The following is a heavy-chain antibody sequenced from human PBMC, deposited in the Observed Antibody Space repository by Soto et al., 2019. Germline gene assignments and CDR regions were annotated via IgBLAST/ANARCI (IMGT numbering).Heavy chain of an antibody. J-gene: IGHJ4*02. D-gene: IGHD3-10*01. V-gene: IGHV1-8*01. CDR1: GYTFTSYD. Sequence: GASVKVSCKASGYTFTSYDINWVRQATGQGLEWMGWMNPNSGNTGYAQKFQGRVTMTRNTSISTAYMELSSLRSEDTAVYYCARGGIPSLLWFGEPVDYWGQGTLVTVSS. CDR2: MNPNSGNT. CDR3: ARGGIPSLLWFGEPVDY.